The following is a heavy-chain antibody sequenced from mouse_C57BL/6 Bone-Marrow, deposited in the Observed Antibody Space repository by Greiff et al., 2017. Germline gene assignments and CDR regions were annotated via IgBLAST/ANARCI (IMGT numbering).Heavy chain of an antibody. Sequence: QVQLKQSGAELARPGASVKLSCKASGYTFTSYGISWVKQRTGQGLEWIGEIYPRSGNTYYNEKFKGKATLTADKSSSTAYMELRSLTSEDSAVYFCATVIYSSMDYWGQGTSVTVSS. D-gene: IGHD2-1*01. CDR3: ATVIYSSMDY. J-gene: IGHJ4*01. CDR1: GYTFTSYG. CDR2: IYPRSGNT. V-gene: IGHV1-81*01.